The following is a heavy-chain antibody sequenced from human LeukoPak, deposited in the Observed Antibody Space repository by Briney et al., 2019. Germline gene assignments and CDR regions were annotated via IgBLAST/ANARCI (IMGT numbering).Heavy chain of an antibody. CDR3: ARDYQYGYSTNWYHLAQIDY. Sequence: KPGGSLRLSCAASGFTFSNYTMNWVRQAPGKGLGWVSSISRSRSYIFYADSVKGRFTVSRDNGKNSLYLQMNSLRAEDTSIYYCARDYQYGYSTNWYHLAQIDYWGQGTLVTVSS. V-gene: IGHV3-21*01. J-gene: IGHJ4*02. D-gene: IGHD2/OR15-2a*01. CDR1: GFTFSNYT. CDR2: ISRSRSYI.